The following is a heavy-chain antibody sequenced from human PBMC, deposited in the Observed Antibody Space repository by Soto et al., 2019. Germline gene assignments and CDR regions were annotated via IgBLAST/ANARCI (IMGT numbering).Heavy chain of an antibody. V-gene: IGHV1-18*01. CDR3: ATYPYSHPVGWFDP. CDR2: ISAYNGNT. D-gene: IGHD3-16*01. CDR1: GYTFTSYG. Sequence: ASVKVSCKASGYTFTSYGISWVRQAPGQGLEWMEWISAYNGNTNYAQKLQGRVTMTTDTSTSTAYMELRSLRSDDTAVYYCATYPYSHPVGWFDPWGQGTLVTVSS. J-gene: IGHJ5*02.